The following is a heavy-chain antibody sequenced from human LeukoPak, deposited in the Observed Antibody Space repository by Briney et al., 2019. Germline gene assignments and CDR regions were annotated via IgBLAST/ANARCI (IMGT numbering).Heavy chain of an antibody. V-gene: IGHV4-59*01. CDR2: IYYSGST. Sequence: SETLSLTCTVSGGSISSYYWSWLRQPPGKGVEWIGYIYYSGSTNYNPSLKSRVTISLDPSKHQFSLKLSSVPAADTAVYYCARGDIVVVPGGFDPWGQGTLVTVSS. CDR3: ARGDIVVVPGGFDP. CDR1: GGSISSYY. J-gene: IGHJ5*02. D-gene: IGHD2-2*01.